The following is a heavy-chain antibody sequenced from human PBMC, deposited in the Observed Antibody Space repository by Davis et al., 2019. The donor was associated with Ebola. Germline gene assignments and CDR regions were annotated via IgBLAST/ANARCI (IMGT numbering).Heavy chain of an antibody. CDR3: AREGAEVQGVIVTYYYYGMDV. CDR2: INHGGST. CDR1: VGSFSDYY. Sequence: SETLSLTCAVYVGSFSDYYWSWIRQPPGKGLEWIGEINHGGSTKYNPSLGSRVSISVDTSKNQFFLKVTSVTAADTAVYYCAREGAEVQGVIVTYYYYGMDVWGQGTTVTVSS. J-gene: IGHJ6*02. D-gene: IGHD3-10*01. V-gene: IGHV4-34*01.